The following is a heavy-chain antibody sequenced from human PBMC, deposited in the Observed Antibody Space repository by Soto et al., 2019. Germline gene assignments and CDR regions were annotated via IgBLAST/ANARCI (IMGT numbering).Heavy chain of an antibody. CDR2: INAGNGNT. J-gene: IGHJ6*03. Sequence: ASVKVSCKASGYTFTSYAMHWVRQAPGQRLEWMGWINAGNGNTKYSQKFQGRVTITRDTSASTAYMELSSLRSEDTAVYYCAREGSSSSDYYYMDVWGKGTTVTVPS. D-gene: IGHD2-2*01. V-gene: IGHV1-3*01. CDR1: GYTFTSYA. CDR3: AREGSSSSDYYYMDV.